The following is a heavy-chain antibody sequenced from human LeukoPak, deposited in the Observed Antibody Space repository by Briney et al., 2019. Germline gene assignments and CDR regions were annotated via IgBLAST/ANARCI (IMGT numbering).Heavy chain of an antibody. CDR1: GFTFRSYA. Sequence: PGGSLRLSCAASGFTFRSYAMHWVRQAPGKGLEYVSAINSDGGTTCYAHSVKGRFTISRDNSKNTLYLQMGSLRPEDMGVYYCARAVVVSRYLDYWGPGTLVTVSS. J-gene: IGHJ4*02. CDR3: ARAVVVSRYLDY. D-gene: IGHD2-21*01. CDR2: INSDGGTT. V-gene: IGHV3-64*01.